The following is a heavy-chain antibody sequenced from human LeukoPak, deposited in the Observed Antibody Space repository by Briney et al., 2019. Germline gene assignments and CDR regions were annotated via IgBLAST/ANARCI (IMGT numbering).Heavy chain of an antibody. CDR1: GGTFSSYA. D-gene: IGHD3-22*01. CDR3: ATRPETNYYDSSGYSDGRNDY. V-gene: IGHV1-69*13. J-gene: IGHJ4*02. Sequence: SVKVSCKASGGTFSSYAISWVRQAPGQGLEWMGGIIPIFGTANYAQKFQGRVTITADESTSTAYMELSSLRSEDTAVYYSATRPETNYYDSSGYSDGRNDYWGQGTLVTVSS. CDR2: IIPIFGTA.